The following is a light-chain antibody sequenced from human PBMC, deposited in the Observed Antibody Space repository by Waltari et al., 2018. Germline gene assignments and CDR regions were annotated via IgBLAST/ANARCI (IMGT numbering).Light chain of an antibody. CDR2: GKN. CDR3: NSRDSSGNHVV. Sequence: SSELTQDPAVSVALGQTVSITCQGASPRSSYPSWYQQKPGQAPVLVIYGKNNRPSGIPDRFSGSSSGNTASLTITGAQAEDEADYYCNSRDSSGNHVVFGGGTKLTVL. J-gene: IGLJ2*01. CDR1: SPRSSY. V-gene: IGLV3-19*01.